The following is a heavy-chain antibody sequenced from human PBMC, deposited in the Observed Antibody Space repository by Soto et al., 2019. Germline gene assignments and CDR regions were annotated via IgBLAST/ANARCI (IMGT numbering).Heavy chain of an antibody. J-gene: IGHJ4*02. CDR2: IYWDDSK. Sequence: QITLKESGPALVKPTQTLTLTCTFSGFSLTTDRVGVGWIRQPPGEALEWLAVIYWDDSKTYRPSLERRLTITKTTSKTPVALTMTHRDSLATATYYCAHAYGGRSLYWGQGTLVTVSS. D-gene: IGHD1-26*01. CDR3: AHAYGGRSLY. CDR1: GFSLTTDRVG. V-gene: IGHV2-5*02.